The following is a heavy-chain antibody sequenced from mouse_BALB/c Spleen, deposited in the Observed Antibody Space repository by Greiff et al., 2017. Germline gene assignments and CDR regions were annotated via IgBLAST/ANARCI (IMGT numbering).Heavy chain of an antibody. CDR1: GYTFTSYW. Sequence: VQLQQSGTVLARPGASVKMSCKASGYTFTSYWMHWVKQRPGQGLEWIGAIYPGNSDTSYNQKFKGKAKLTAVTSTSTAYMELSSLTNEDSAVYNCTNSLLRLYYFDYWGQGTTLTVSS. J-gene: IGHJ2*01. V-gene: IGHV1-5*01. D-gene: IGHD1-2*01. CDR2: IYPGNSDT. CDR3: TNSLLRLYYFDY.